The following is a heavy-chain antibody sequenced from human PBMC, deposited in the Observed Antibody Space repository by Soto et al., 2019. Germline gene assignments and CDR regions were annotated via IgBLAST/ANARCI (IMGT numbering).Heavy chain of an antibody. J-gene: IGHJ4*02. Sequence: GSLRLSCSDSGXILEDFTINWFRQAPGKGLEWVGFIISKTYDETTEYAASVNGRFSISRDDSKSIAYLQMTSLKTEDTAMYYCTRIWFGELFNFDFWGPGTLGTVSS. CDR1: GXILEDFT. D-gene: IGHD3-10*01. CDR3: TRIWFGELFNFDF. V-gene: IGHV3-49*03. CDR2: IISKTYDETT.